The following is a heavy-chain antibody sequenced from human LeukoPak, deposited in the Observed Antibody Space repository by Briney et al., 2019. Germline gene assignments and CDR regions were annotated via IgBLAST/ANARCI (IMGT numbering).Heavy chain of an antibody. J-gene: IGHJ4*02. V-gene: IGHV7-4-1*02. CDR3: ARVEDEAGSYYFDY. D-gene: IGHD3-10*01. CDR2: IDTNTGSP. Sequence: ASVKVSCKASGYTFTTFPINWVRQTPGQGLEWMGWIDTNTGSPTYAQGLTGRFVFSLDTSVSTAFLQISSLKAEDTAVYYCARVEDEAGSYYFDYWGQGTLVTVSS. CDR1: GYTFTTFP.